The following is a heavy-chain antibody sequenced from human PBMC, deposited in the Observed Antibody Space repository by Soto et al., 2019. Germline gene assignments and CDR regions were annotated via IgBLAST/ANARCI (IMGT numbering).Heavy chain of an antibody. CDR2: ISYDGSNK. J-gene: IGHJ6*02. V-gene: IGHV3-30-3*01. Sequence: GGSLRLSCAASGFTFSSYAMHWVRQAPGKGLEWVAVISYDGSNKYYADSVKGRFTISRDNSKNTLYLQMNSLRAEDTAGYYCARLYAGYSSPTSAADNYYYYYGMDVWGQGTTVTVSS. D-gene: IGHD6-13*01. CDR3: ARLYAGYSSPTSAADNYYYYYGMDV. CDR1: GFTFSSYA.